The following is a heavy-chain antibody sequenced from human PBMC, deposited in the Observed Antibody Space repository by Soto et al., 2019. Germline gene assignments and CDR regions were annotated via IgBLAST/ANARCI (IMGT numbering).Heavy chain of an antibody. J-gene: IGHJ3*02. CDR3: ARRYSGSYGLVGDAFDI. CDR2: IYPGDSDT. V-gene: IGHV5-51*01. Sequence: PGESLKISCKGSGYSFTSYWIGWVRQMPGKGLEWMGIIYPGDSDTRYSPSFQGQVTISADKSISTAYLQWSSLKASDTAMYYCARRYSGSYGLVGDAFDIWGQGTMVTVSS. CDR1: GYSFTSYW. D-gene: IGHD1-26*01.